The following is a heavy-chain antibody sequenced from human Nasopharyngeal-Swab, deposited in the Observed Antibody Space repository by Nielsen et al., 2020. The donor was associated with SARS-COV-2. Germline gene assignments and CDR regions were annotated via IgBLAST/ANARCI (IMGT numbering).Heavy chain of an antibody. J-gene: IGHJ6*02. V-gene: IGHV3-30*04. CDR1: GFTFSSYA. CDR2: ISYDGSNK. Sequence: GESLKISCAASGFTFSSYAMHWVRQAPGKGLEWVAVISYDGSNKYYADSVKGRFTISRDNSENTPYLQMNSLRAEDTAVYYCAIETRYCSGGSCSTGGMDVWGQGTTVTVSS. D-gene: IGHD2-15*01. CDR3: AIETRYCSGGSCSTGGMDV.